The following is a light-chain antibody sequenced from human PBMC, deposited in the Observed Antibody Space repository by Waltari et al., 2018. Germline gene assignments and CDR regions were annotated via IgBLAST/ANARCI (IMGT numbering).Light chain of an antibody. Sequence: DIQMTQPPSTLSASVGDRVTITCRASQNIGSWLAWYQQKPGKVPKLLMFKTSSLEGGVPPRFSGSGSGTEFTLTISSMQPDDFATYYCQQYTTYSLLTFGGGTRVEI. CDR3: QQYTTYSLLT. CDR2: KTS. CDR1: QNIGSW. J-gene: IGKJ4*01. V-gene: IGKV1-5*03.